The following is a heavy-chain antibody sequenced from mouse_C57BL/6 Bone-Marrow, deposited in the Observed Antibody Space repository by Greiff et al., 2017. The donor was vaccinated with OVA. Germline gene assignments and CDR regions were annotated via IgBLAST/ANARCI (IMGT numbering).Heavy chain of an antibody. V-gene: IGHV1-82*01. CDR2: IYPGDGDT. Sequence: QVQLQQSGPELVKPGASVKISCKASGYAFSSSWMTWVKQRPGKGLEWIGRIYPGDGDTNYNGKFKGKATLTADKSSSTAYMQLSSLTSEDSAVYFCARKNRYVDDWGQGTTLTVSS. CDR1: GYAFSSSW. J-gene: IGHJ2*01. CDR3: ARKNRYVDD.